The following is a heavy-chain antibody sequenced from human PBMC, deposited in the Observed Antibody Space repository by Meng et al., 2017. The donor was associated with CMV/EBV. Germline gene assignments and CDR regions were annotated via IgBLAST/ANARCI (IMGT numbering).Heavy chain of an antibody. Sequence: SETLSLTCAVYGGSFSGYYWSWIRQPPGKGLEWIGEINHSGSTNYNPSLKSRVTISVDTSKNPFSLKLSSVTAADTAVYYCARASYGRSPFYYWGQGTLVTVSS. J-gene: IGHJ4*02. V-gene: IGHV4-34*01. CDR3: ARASYGRSPFYY. CDR2: INHSGST. CDR1: GGSFSGYY. D-gene: IGHD5-18*01.